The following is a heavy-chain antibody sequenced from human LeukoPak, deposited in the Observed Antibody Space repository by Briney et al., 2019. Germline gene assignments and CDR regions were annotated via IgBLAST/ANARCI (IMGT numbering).Heavy chain of an antibody. CDR3: ARREGYYYGSGNAFDI. D-gene: IGHD3-10*01. J-gene: IGHJ3*02. CDR2: IYYSGST. Sequence: PSETLSLTCTVSGGSISSSSYYWGWIRQPPGKGLEWIGSIYYSGSTYYNPSLKSRVTISVDTSKNQFSLKLSSVTAADTAVYYCARREGYYYGSGNAFDIWGQGTMVTASS. CDR1: GGSISSSSYY. V-gene: IGHV4-39*01.